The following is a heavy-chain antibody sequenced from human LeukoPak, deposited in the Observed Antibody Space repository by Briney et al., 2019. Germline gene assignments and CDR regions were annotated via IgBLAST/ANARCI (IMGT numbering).Heavy chain of an antibody. J-gene: IGHJ4*02. D-gene: IGHD3-10*01. V-gene: IGHV3-53*01. CDR2: IYSGGST. Sequence: GGSLRLSCAASGFTVSSNYMSWVRQAPGKGLEWVSVIYSGGSTYYADSVKGRFTISRDNSKNTLYLQMNSLRAEDTAVYYCARVMVRGDYFDYWGQGTLVTVSS. CDR1: GFTVSSNY. CDR3: ARVMVRGDYFDY.